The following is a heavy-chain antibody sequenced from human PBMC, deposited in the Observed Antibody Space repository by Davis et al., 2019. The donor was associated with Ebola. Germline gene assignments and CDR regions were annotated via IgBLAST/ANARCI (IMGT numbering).Heavy chain of an antibody. D-gene: IGHD1-7*01. J-gene: IGHJ4*02. V-gene: IGHV4-59*01. CDR1: GSSISSYY. Sequence: MPSDTRSPTVTLLGSSISSYYWSWIRQPPRKGLEWIGYIYYSGSTNYNPSLKSRVTISVDTSKSQFSLKLSSVTAADTAVYHCASLADWNYVYWGQGTLVTVSS. CDR2: IYYSGST. CDR3: ASLADWNYVY.